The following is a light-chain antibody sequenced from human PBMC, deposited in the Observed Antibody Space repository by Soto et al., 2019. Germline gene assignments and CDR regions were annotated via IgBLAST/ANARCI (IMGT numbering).Light chain of an antibody. CDR1: QSVLSSSNNMNY. J-gene: IGKJ4*01. V-gene: IGKV4-1*01. Sequence: DIVMTQSPDSLAVSLGERATINCKSSQSVLSSSNNMNYLSWYQQKPGQPPKLLFYWASTRESGVPDRFSGSAAGTDFTLTISSLQDEDVALYYCQQYYSTPLTFGGGTKVEIK. CDR3: QQYYSTPLT. CDR2: WAS.